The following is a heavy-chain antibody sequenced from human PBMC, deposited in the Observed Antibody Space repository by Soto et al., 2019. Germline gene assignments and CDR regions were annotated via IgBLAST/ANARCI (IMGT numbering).Heavy chain of an antibody. CDR2: ISGSGGST. CDR1: GFTFSSYA. Sequence: PGGSLRLSCAASGFTFSSYAMSWVRQAPGKGLEWVSAISGSGGSTYYADSVKGRFTISRDNSKNTLYLQMNSLRAEDMAVYYCAKVNDYISSRDAFDIWGQGTMVTVSS. CDR3: AKVNDYISSRDAFDI. V-gene: IGHV3-23*01. J-gene: IGHJ3*02. D-gene: IGHD3-16*01.